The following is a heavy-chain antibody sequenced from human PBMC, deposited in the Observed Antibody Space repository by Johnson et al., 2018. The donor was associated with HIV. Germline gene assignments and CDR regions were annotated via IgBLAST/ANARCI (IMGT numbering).Heavy chain of an antibody. Sequence: QLVESGGGLIQPGGSLRLSCAVSGLSVSINYITWVRQAPGKGLEWVAVITFEGSDKYYADSVKGRFTISRDNSKNTLYLHMNSLRVEDTAVYYCAKGQVARGAFDIWGQGTMVTVSS. CDR2: ITFEGSDK. V-gene: IGHV3-30*18. CDR3: AKGQVARGAFDI. CDR1: GLSVSINY. J-gene: IGHJ3*02.